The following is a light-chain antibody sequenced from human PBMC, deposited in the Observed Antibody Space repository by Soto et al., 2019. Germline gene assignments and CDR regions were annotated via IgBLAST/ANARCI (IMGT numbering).Light chain of an antibody. J-gene: IGKJ1*01. V-gene: IGKV3-20*01. CDR1: QSVTSSY. Sequence: EIVLTQSPGTLSLSPGERATLSCRARQSVTSSYLAWYQQKPGQAPRLLIYGASSRATGIPDRFSGRGSGTDFTLTISRLEPEDFAVYYCQQYGSSPRTFGQGTKVEIK. CDR3: QQYGSSPRT. CDR2: GAS.